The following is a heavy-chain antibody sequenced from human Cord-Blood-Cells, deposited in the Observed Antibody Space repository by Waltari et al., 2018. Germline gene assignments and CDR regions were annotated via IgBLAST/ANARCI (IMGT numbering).Heavy chain of an antibody. V-gene: IGHV1-24*01. CDR3: ATRITIFGVVIDAFDI. CDR1: GYTLTELS. Sequence: QVQLVQSGAEVKKPGASVKVSCKVSGYTLTELSMHWVRQAPGKGLEWMGGFDPEDGETIDAQKFQGRVTMTEDTSTDTAYMELSSLRSEDTAVYYCATRITIFGVVIDAFDIWGQGTMVTVSS. J-gene: IGHJ3*02. CDR2: FDPEDGET. D-gene: IGHD3-3*01.